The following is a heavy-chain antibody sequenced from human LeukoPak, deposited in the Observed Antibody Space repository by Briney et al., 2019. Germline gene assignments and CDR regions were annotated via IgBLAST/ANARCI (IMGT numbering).Heavy chain of an antibody. D-gene: IGHD1-7*01. CDR3: AKGTSPYYYGMDV. Sequence: GGSLRLSCATSGFTFSSYAMSWVRQAPGKGLEWVSAIRGSGGSTYYADSVKCRFTISRDNSKNTLYLQMNSLRAEDTAVYYCAKGTSPYYYGMDVWGQGTTVTVSS. J-gene: IGHJ6*02. CDR1: GFTFSSYA. V-gene: IGHV3-23*01. CDR2: IRGSGGST.